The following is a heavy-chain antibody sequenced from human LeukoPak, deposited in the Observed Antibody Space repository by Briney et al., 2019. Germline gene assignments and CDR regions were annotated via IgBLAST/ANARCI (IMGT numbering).Heavy chain of an antibody. CDR1: GGTFSSYA. CDR3: ARDAIEQQLVRYFDC. J-gene: IGHJ4*02. D-gene: IGHD6-13*01. Sequence: VASVKVSCKASGGTFSSYAISWVRRAPGQGLEWMGRIIPILGIANYAQKFQGRVTITADKSTSTAYMELSSLRSEDTAVYYCARDAIEQQLVRYFDCWGQGTLVTVSS. V-gene: IGHV1-69*04. CDR2: IIPILGIA.